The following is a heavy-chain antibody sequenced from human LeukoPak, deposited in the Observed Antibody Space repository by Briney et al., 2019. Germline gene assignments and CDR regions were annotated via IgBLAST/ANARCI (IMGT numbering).Heavy chain of an antibody. Sequence: PSETLSLTCTVSGGSITSSNYYWGWIRQPPGKGLEWFGSIYFNGNTYYNPSLKSRVTISVDTSKNQFSLKLSSVTAADTAVYYCARIIAEDAFDIWGQGTMVTVSS. CDR3: ARIIAEDAFDI. J-gene: IGHJ3*02. CDR1: GGSITSSNYY. D-gene: IGHD6-13*01. V-gene: IGHV4-39*07. CDR2: IYFNGNT.